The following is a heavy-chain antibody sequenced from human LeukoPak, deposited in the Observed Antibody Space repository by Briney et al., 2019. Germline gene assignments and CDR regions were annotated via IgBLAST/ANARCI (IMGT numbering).Heavy chain of an antibody. Sequence: PSETLSLTCTVSGGSISSSSYYWSWIRQPPGKGLEWIGYIYYSGSTNYNPSLKSRVTISVDTSKNQLSLKLNSVTAADTAVYYSARAFYDSSGYNVDYWGQGTLVTVSS. CDR3: ARAFYDSSGYNVDY. V-gene: IGHV4-61*01. CDR2: IYYSGST. CDR1: GGSISSSSYY. J-gene: IGHJ4*02. D-gene: IGHD3-22*01.